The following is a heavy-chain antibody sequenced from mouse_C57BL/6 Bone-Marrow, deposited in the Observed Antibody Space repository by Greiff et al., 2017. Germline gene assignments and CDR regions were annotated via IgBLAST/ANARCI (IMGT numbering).Heavy chain of an antibody. CDR3: ARHEDDYYPWFAY. Sequence: VQLQQSGAELVKPGASVKLSCKASGYTFTEYTIHWVKQRSGQGLEWIGWFYPGSGSIKYNEKFQDKATLTADKSTSKFYMERSRLTSEDSAVYFGARHEDDYYPWFAYWGQGTLVTVSA. D-gene: IGHD1-1*02. CDR2: FYPGSGSI. V-gene: IGHV1-62-2*01. J-gene: IGHJ3*01. CDR1: GYTFTEYT.